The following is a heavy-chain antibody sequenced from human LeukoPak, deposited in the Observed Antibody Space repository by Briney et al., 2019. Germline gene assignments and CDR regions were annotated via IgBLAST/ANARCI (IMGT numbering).Heavy chain of an antibody. D-gene: IGHD5-24*01. CDR2: ISWNSGSI. J-gene: IGHJ5*02. V-gene: IGHV3-9*01. CDR3: ARTRDGYNTNWFDP. Sequence: GRSLRLSCAASGFTFDDYAMHWVRQAPGKGLEWVSGISWNSGSIGYADSVKGRFTISRDNAKNSLYLQMNSLRAEDTAVYYCARTRDGYNTNWFDPWGQGTLVTVSS. CDR1: GFTFDDYA.